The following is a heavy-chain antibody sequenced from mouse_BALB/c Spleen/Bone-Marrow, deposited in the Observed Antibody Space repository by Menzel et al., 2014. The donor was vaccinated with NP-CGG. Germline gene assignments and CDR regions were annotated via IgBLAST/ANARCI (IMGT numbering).Heavy chain of an antibody. Sequence: VKLQESGAELVKPGTSVKMSCKASGYTFTSYWMHWVKQRPGQGLEWIGDIYPGTNSTNYNEKLKTKATLTVDTSSSTAYMQLSSPTSEDSAVYYCAREEDFFDYWGQGTTLTVSS. CDR3: AREEDFFDY. CDR1: GYTFTSYW. CDR2: IYPGTNST. J-gene: IGHJ2*01. V-gene: IGHV1-55*01.